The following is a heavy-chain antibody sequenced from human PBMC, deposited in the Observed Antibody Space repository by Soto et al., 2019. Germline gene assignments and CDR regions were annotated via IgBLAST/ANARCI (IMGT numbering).Heavy chain of an antibody. Sequence: EVQLVESGGGLVQPGGSLRLSCAASGFTFSSYDMHWVRQATGKGLEWVSAIGTAGDTYYPGSVKGRFTISRENAKNSLYLQMNSLRAGDTAVYYCARGRGTAMDGPPLYYYYGMDVWCQGTTVTVSS. CDR2: IGTAGDT. V-gene: IGHV3-13*01. D-gene: IGHD5-18*01. CDR1: GFTFSSYD. J-gene: IGHJ6*02. CDR3: ARGRGTAMDGPPLYYYYGMDV.